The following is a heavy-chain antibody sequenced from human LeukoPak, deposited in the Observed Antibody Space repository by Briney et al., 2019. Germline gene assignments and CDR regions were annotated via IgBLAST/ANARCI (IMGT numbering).Heavy chain of an antibody. J-gene: IGHJ4*02. D-gene: IGHD3-3*01. V-gene: IGHV4-34*01. CDR1: GGSFSGYY. CDR2: INHSGST. Sequence: SETLSLTCAVYGGSFSGYYWSCIRQPPGKGLEWIGEINHSGSTNYNPSLKSRVTISVDTSKNQFSLKLSSVTAADTAVYYCARGEYYDFWSGSLPDYWGQGTLVTVSS. CDR3: ARGEYYDFWSGSLPDY.